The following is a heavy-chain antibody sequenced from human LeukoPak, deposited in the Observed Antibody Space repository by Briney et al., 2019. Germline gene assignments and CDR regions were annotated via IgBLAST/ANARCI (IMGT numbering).Heavy chain of an antibody. Sequence: SETLSLTCAVTGGSFSTYYWSWIRQPPGKGLEWIGHFYYSGSTTYNPSLKSRVTFSVDTSRNQFSLKLTSVTAADTALYYCARGQGGNYYLNYFDYWGQGALVTVSS. CDR2: FYYSGST. V-gene: IGHV4-59*01. CDR1: GGSFSTYY. D-gene: IGHD1-26*01. J-gene: IGHJ4*02. CDR3: ARGQGGNYYLNYFDY.